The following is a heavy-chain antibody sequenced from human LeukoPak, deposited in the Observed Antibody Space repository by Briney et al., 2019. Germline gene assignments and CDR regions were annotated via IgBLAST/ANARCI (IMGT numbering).Heavy chain of an antibody. CDR1: GLTLSNYD. D-gene: IGHD6-6*01. CDR2: IGSGGYR. J-gene: IGHJ4*02. Sequence: GGSLRLSCVASGLTLSNYDTTWVRQAPGKGLDYVSSIGSGGYRFYGGSVKGRFSIFRDNSQNTVYLQMNSLRGEDTAIYFCAKKLPDASSYFDFWGQGILVTVSS. V-gene: IGHV3-23*01. CDR3: AKKLPDASSYFDF.